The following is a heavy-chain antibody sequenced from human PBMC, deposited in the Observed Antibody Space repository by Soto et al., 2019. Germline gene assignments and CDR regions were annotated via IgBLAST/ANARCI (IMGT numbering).Heavy chain of an antibody. V-gene: IGHV4-39*01. J-gene: IGHJ5*02. CDR1: GGSISSSSFH. CDR2: IYYSGST. CDR3: ARRERAAGTDWWFDP. D-gene: IGHD6-13*01. Sequence: QLQLQESGPGLVKPSETLSLTCTVSGGSISSSSFHWGWIRQPPGKGLEWIGSIYYSGSTYYSPSLTSRVTISGDTSKNQFSLKLSSGTAADTAVYYCARRERAAGTDWWFDPWGQGTLVTVSS.